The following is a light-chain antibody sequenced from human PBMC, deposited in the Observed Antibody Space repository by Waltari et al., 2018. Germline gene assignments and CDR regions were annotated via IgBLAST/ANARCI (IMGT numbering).Light chain of an antibody. CDR2: KVS. CDR3: MQSTHWPVT. Sequence: DVGLTQSPLSLSVTLGQPASIPCRCSQSLVYTDGISYLNWFHQRPGQAPRRLIYKVSSRDSGVPDRLSGSGSGTDFTLMISSVEADDVGVYFCMQSTHWPVTFGQGTRLEIK. CDR1: QSLVYTDGISY. J-gene: IGKJ5*01. V-gene: IGKV2-30*01.